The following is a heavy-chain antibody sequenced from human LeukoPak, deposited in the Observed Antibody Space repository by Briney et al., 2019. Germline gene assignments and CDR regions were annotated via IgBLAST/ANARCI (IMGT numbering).Heavy chain of an antibody. CDR1: GYTFTSYG. Sequence: ASVKVSCKASGYTFTSYGISWLRQAPGQGLEWMGWISTYNGHTNYAQKLQGRVTITTDTSTSIAYMELRNLRSDDTAVYYCARGGRWELPRPYAFDIWGQGTMVTVSS. CDR3: ARGGRWELPRPYAFDI. D-gene: IGHD1-26*01. V-gene: IGHV1-18*01. CDR2: ISTYNGHT. J-gene: IGHJ3*02.